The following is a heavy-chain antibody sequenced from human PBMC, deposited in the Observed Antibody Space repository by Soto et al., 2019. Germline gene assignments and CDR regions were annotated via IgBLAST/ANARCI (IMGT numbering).Heavy chain of an antibody. D-gene: IGHD6-19*01. CDR2: MNLNSGGT. J-gene: IGHJ4*02. V-gene: IGHV1-2*02. Sequence: AAVKVSCKASGYTFTGYYIYWVRQAPGQGLECLGWMNLNSGGTSYAQKFQGRVTMTRDTSISTAYMELSRLRSDDTAVYYCARDVAGEDYFDSWGQGTRVTVSS. CDR3: ARDVAGEDYFDS. CDR1: GYTFTGYY.